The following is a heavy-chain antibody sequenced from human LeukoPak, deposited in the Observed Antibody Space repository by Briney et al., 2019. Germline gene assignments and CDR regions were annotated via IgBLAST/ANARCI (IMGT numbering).Heavy chain of an antibody. D-gene: IGHD2-15*01. CDR2: ISAYNGNT. CDR3: AREGVVAATLWYFDY. Sequence: ASVKVSCTASGYTFTSYGISWVRQAPGQGLEWMGWISAYNGNTNYAQKLQGRVTMTTDTSTSTAYMELRSLRSDDTAVYYCAREGVVAATLWYFDYWGQGTLVTVSS. V-gene: IGHV1-18*01. CDR1: GYTFTSYG. J-gene: IGHJ4*02.